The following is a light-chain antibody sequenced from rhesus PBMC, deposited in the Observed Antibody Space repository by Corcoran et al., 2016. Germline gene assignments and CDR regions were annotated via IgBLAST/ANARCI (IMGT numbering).Light chain of an antibody. CDR3: THNYGSPIN. CDR2: NAS. CDR1: EDVNKY. Sequence: DIQMTQSPSSLSASVGDRVTITCRPSEDVNKYLNWYQQQPGRPPKLLIYNASTLQRWVPSRCRGSGAGTDYTFTITSLQSEDVATYYYTHNYGSPINFGGGTKVEI. V-gene: IGKV1-74*01. J-gene: IGKJ4*01.